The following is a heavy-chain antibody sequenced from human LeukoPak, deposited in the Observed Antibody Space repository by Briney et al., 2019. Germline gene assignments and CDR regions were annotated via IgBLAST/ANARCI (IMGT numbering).Heavy chain of an antibody. CDR1: GFSVSSYW. V-gene: IGHV3-74*01. J-gene: IGHJ4*02. D-gene: IGHD2-15*01. CDR3: VRSFRIPYCSGNSCYPTDFDF. CDR2: VNGNGSST. Sequence: PGESLRLSCATSGFSVSSYWLHWVRQSPAKGLVWVSRVNGNGSSTSYADSVEGRFTISRDNAKNTLYLHMTSLRVEDSAVYYCVRSFRIPYCSGNSCYPTDFDFWGQGTLVTVSS.